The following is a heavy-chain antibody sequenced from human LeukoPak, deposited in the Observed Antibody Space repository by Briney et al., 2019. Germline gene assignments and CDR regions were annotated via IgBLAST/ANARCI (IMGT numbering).Heavy chain of an antibody. Sequence: SGTLSLTCAVSGGSLSSSNSWSWVRQPPGKGLEWIGEIYHSGSTNYISSLKSGVTISVDKSKTQFSLKLSSVTAADTAVYYCARGDYSGSYYSSAYFDYWGQGTLVTVSS. CDR3: ARGDYSGSYYSSAYFDY. CDR1: GGSLSSSNS. CDR2: IYHSGST. J-gene: IGHJ4*02. V-gene: IGHV4-4*02. D-gene: IGHD3-10*01.